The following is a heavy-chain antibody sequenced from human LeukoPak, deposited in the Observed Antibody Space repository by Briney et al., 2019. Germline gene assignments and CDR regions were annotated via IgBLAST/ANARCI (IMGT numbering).Heavy chain of an antibody. V-gene: IGHV3-23*01. D-gene: IGHD2-21*01. Sequence: GGSLRLSCAASGFTFTSYAMSWVRQAPGKGLEWVSTINKSGGITYYADSVKGRFTISRDNSKNTLYLQMDSPGAEDTAVYFCAKAPVASCRGAYCYPFDSWGQGTLVTVSS. J-gene: IGHJ4*02. CDR2: INKSGGIT. CDR1: GFTFTSYA. CDR3: AKAPVASCRGAYCYPFDS.